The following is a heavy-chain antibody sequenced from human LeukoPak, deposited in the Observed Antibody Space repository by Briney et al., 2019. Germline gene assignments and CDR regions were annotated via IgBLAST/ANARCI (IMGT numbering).Heavy chain of an antibody. D-gene: IGHD6-19*01. CDR3: TTRHPVAVAGTDS. Sequence: KPGGSLRLSCAASGFTFSSYAMSWVRQAPGKGLEWVGRIKSKTDGGTTDYAAPVKGRFTISRDDSKNTLYLQMNSLKTEDTAMYYCTTRHPVAVAGTDSWGQGTLVTVSS. J-gene: IGHJ4*02. V-gene: IGHV3-15*01. CDR1: GFTFSSYA. CDR2: IKSKTDGGTT.